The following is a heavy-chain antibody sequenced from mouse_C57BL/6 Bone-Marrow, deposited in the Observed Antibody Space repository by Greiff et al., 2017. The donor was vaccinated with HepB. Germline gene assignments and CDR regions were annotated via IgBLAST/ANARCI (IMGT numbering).Heavy chain of an antibody. Sequence: EVKLVESGGGLVQSGRSLRLSCATSGFTFSDFYMEWVRQAPGKGLEWIAASRNKANDYTTEYSASVKGRFIVSRDTSQSILYLQMNALRAEDTAIYYCARGTTDGYYVSYAMDYWGQGTSVTVSS. V-gene: IGHV7-1*01. CDR2: SRNKANDYTT. J-gene: IGHJ4*01. CDR1: GFTFSDFY. D-gene: IGHD2-3*01. CDR3: ARGTTDGYYVSYAMDY.